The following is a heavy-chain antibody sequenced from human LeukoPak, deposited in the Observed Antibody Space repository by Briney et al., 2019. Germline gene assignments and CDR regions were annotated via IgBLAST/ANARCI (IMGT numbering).Heavy chain of an antibody. V-gene: IGHV4-4*07. CDR2: IYTSGST. CDR3: AREVAYYYDSSGYSRPIYYYYYYMDV. D-gene: IGHD3-22*01. J-gene: IGHJ6*03. CDR1: GGSISSYY. Sequence: SETLSLTCTVSGGSISSYYWSWIRQPAGKGLEWIGRIYTSGSTNYNPSLKSRVTISVDTSKNQFSLKLSSVTAADTAVYYCAREVAYYYDSSGYSRPIYYYYYYMDVWGKGTTVTISS.